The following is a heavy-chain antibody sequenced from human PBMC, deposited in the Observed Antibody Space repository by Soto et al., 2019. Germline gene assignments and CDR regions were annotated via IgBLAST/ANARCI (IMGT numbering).Heavy chain of an antibody. CDR2: IYYSGST. Sequence: LSLTCTVSGGSISSSSYYWGWIRQPPGKGLEWIGSIYYSGSTYYNPSLKSRVTISVDTSKNQFSLKLSSVTAADTAVYYCASTYSSSVGNYYYYYGMDVWGQGTTVTVSS. CDR1: GGSISSSSYY. V-gene: IGHV4-39*01. CDR3: ASTYSSSVGNYYYYYGMDV. J-gene: IGHJ6*02. D-gene: IGHD6-13*01.